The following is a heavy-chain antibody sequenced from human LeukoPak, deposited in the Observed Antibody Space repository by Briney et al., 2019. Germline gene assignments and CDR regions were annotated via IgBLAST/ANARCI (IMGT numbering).Heavy chain of an antibody. V-gene: IGHV3-21*01. CDR1: GFTFSSYS. D-gene: IGHD2-15*01. CDR3: ARDEEYCSGGSCYGGAFDI. Sequence: GGSLRLSCAASGFTFSSYSMNWVRQTPGKGLEWVSSISSSSSYIYYADSVKGRFTISRDNAKNSLYLQMNSLRAEDTAVYYCARDEEYCSGGSCYGGAFDIWGQGTMVTVSS. CDR2: ISSSSSYI. J-gene: IGHJ3*02.